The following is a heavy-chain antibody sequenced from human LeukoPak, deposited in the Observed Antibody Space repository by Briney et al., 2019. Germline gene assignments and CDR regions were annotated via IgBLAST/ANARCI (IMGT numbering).Heavy chain of an antibody. CDR3: ARDSGREVDGSGTHYKANY. Sequence: ASEKVSCKASGYTFTGYYMHWVRQAPGQGLEWMGWINTDSAGTNYAQKCQGRVTMTRDTSLSTAYMELSRLRSDDTAVYYCARDSGREVDGSGTHYKANYWGQGTLVTVSS. V-gene: IGHV1-2*02. CDR2: INTDSAGT. CDR1: GYTFTGYY. D-gene: IGHD3-10*01. J-gene: IGHJ4*02.